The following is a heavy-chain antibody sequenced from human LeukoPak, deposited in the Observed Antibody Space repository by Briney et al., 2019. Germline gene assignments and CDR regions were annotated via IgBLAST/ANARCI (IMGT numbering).Heavy chain of an antibody. V-gene: IGHV1-46*01. Sequence: GAXVKVSCKASGYTFTSYYMHWVRQAPGQGLEWMGIINPSGGSTNYAQKFQGRVTMTRDKSTSTVYMELSSLRSEDTAVYYCATLAYCGGDCYSNFDYWGQGTLVTVSS. J-gene: IGHJ4*02. CDR2: INPSGGST. D-gene: IGHD2-21*02. CDR3: ATLAYCGGDCYSNFDY. CDR1: GYTFTSYY.